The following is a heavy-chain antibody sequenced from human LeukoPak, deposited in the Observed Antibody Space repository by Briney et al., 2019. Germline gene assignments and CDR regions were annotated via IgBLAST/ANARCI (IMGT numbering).Heavy chain of an antibody. J-gene: IGHJ4*02. CDR1: GFTFSNYA. CDR3: AKGGYSYGYFDY. D-gene: IGHD5-18*01. CDR2: ISSGGNT. Sequence: PGGSLRFSCAASGFTFSNYAMSWGRQAPGKGLEWVSVISSGGNTYFADSVKGRFTISRDNSENTLYLQMNSLRAEDSAVYYCAKGGYSYGYFDYWGQGILVTVSS. V-gene: IGHV3-23*01.